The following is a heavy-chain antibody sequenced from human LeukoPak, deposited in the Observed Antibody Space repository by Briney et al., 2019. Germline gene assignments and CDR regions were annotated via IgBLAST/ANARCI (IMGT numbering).Heavy chain of an antibody. CDR1: GFTFRNYG. CDR3: VDMVRGVISRFDY. CDR2: IRYDGSNK. J-gene: IGHJ4*02. V-gene: IGHV3-30*02. Sequence: PGGSLRLSCAASGFTFRNYGMHWVRQAPGKGLEWEAFIRYDGSNKYYADSVKGRFTISRDNSKNTLYLQMNSLRAEDTAVYYCVDMVRGVISRFDYWGQGTLVTVSS. D-gene: IGHD3-10*01.